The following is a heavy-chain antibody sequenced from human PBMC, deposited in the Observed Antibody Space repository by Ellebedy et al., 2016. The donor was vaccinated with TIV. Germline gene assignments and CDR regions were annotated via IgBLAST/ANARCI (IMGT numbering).Heavy chain of an antibody. D-gene: IGHD3-22*01. V-gene: IGHV4-30-4*01. J-gene: IGHJ4*02. CDR1: GGSISSGDYY. Sequence: SETLSLXXTVSGGSISSGDYYWSWIRQPPGKGLEWIGYIYYSGSTYYNPSLKSRVTISVDTSKNQFSLKLSSVTAADTAVYYCARVAKTYYYDSSGYYYFDYWGQGTLVTVSS. CDR2: IYYSGST. CDR3: ARVAKTYYYDSSGYYYFDY.